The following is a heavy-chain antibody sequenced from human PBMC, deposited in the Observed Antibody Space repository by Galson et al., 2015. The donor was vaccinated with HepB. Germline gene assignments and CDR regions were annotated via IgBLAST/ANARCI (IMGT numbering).Heavy chain of an antibody. CDR1: GGSISPYY. V-gene: IGHV4-59*01. Sequence: QVQLQESGPRLVKPSETLSLTCTVSGGSISPYYWNWIRQPPGKGLEWIGYIYYSGGTNYNPSLESRVTMSVDTSKNQFSLKLTSVTAADTAVYYCARGVATDFDYWGQGTLVAVSS. D-gene: IGHD2-21*02. CDR3: ARGVATDFDY. CDR2: IYYSGGT. J-gene: IGHJ4*02.